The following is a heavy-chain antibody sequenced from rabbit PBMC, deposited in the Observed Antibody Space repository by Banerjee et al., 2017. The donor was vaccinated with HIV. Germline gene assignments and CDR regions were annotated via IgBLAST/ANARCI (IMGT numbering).Heavy chain of an antibody. Sequence: QSLEESGGGLVQPGGSLTLSCKASGFDLSTNSMYWVRQAPGKGLEWIACIVSGSSATTYYASWAKGRFTSSRTSSTTVTLQMTSLTAADTATYFCARDLRYAGIGGYGYDLWGPGTLVTVS. CDR2: IVSGSSATT. J-gene: IGHJ4*01. D-gene: IGHD4-2*01. CDR3: ARDLRYAGIGGYGYDL. V-gene: IGHV1S40*01. CDR1: GFDLSTNS.